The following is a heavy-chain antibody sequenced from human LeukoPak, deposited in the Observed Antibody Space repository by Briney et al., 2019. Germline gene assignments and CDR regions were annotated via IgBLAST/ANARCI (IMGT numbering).Heavy chain of an antibody. V-gene: IGHV3-21*01. J-gene: IGHJ4*02. Sequence: GGSLRLSCAASGFTFSSYSMNWVRQAPGKGLEWVSSISSSSSYIYYADSVKGRFTISRDNAKNSLYLQMNSLRVEDTAVYYCAREPLRYSGSIFDYWGQGTLVTVSS. D-gene: IGHD1-26*01. CDR1: GFTFSSYS. CDR2: ISSSSSYI. CDR3: AREPLRYSGSIFDY.